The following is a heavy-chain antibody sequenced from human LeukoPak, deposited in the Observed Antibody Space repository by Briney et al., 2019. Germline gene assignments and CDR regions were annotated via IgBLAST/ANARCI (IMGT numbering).Heavy chain of an antibody. D-gene: IGHD3-3*01. CDR1: GGSISSGGYS. CDR3: ARDGALGLEPWGWFDP. CDR2: IYHSGST. J-gene: IGHJ5*02. Sequence: PSETLSLTCAVSGGSISSGGYSWSWIRQPPGKGLEWIGYIYHSGSTYYNPSLKSRVTISVDRSKNQFSLKLSSVTAADTAVYYCARDGALGLEPWGWFDPWDQGTLVTVSS. V-gene: IGHV4-30-2*01.